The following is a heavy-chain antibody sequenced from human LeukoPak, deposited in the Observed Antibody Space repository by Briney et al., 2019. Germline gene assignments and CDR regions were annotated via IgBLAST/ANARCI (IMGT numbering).Heavy chain of an antibody. D-gene: IGHD3-9*01. CDR1: GGSFSGYY. J-gene: IGHJ4*02. Sequence: PSETLSLTCAVYGGSFSGYYWSWIRQPPGKGLEWIGEINHSGSTNYNPSLKSRVTISVDTSKNQFSLKLSSVTAADTAVYYCARLILRYFDWPLGGYFDYWGQGTLVTVSS. CDR3: ARLILRYFDWPLGGYFDY. V-gene: IGHV4-34*01. CDR2: INHSGST.